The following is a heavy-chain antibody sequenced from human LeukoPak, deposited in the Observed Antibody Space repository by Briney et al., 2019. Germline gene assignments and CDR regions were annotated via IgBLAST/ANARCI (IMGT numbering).Heavy chain of an antibody. CDR3: ARDLNSSGWYRNFDY. J-gene: IGHJ4*02. D-gene: IGHD6-19*01. Sequence: SETLSLTCTVSGGSISSYYWSWIRQPPGKGLEWIGYIYYSGSTNYNPSLKSRVTISVDTSKNQFSLKLSSVTAADTAVYYCARDLNSSGWYRNFDYWGQGTLVTVSS. V-gene: IGHV4-59*12. CDR2: IYYSGST. CDR1: GGSISSYY.